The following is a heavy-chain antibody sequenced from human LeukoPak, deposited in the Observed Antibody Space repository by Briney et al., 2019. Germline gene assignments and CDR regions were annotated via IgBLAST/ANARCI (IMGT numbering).Heavy chain of an antibody. V-gene: IGHV3-53*04. CDR2: IYSGGST. CDR1: GFTVSSNY. Sequence: AGGSLRLSCAASGFTVSSNYMSWVRQAPGKGLEWVSVIYSGGSTYYADSVKGRFTISRHNSENTLYLQMNGLRAEDTAVYYCARVGGSYFDYWGQGTLVTVSS. D-gene: IGHD1-26*01. J-gene: IGHJ4*02. CDR3: ARVGGSYFDY.